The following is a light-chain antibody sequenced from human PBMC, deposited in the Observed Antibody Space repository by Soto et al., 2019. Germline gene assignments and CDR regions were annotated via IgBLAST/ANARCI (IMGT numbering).Light chain of an antibody. CDR3: QQYIYWPWT. CDR1: QGVSSN. CDR2: GAS. Sequence: EIVMTQSPGTLSVSPGERATLSCRASQGVSSNLAWYQQKPGQAPRVLIYGASTRAPGIPARFSGSGSETEFTLTISSLQSEDFAVYYCQQYIYWPWTFGQGTKVDIK. J-gene: IGKJ1*01. V-gene: IGKV3-15*01.